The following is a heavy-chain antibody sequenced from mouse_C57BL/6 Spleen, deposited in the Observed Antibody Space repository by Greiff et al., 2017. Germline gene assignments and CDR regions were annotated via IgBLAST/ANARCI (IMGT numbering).Heavy chain of an antibody. CDR3: ARGDGSSFDY. CDR1: GYSFTGYY. V-gene: IGHV1-42*01. Sequence: VQLQQSGPELVKPGASVKISCKASGYSFTGYYMNWVKQSPEKSLEWIGEINPSTGGTTYNQKFKAKATLTVDKSSSTAYMQLKSLTSEDSAVYYCARGDGSSFDYWGQGTTLTVSS. D-gene: IGHD1-1*01. CDR2: INPSTGGT. J-gene: IGHJ2*01.